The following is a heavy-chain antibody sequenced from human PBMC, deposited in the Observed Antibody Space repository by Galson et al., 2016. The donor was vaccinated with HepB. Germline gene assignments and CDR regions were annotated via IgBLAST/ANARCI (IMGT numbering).Heavy chain of an antibody. CDR2: ISYDGSKS. J-gene: IGHJ2*01. V-gene: IGHV3-30*18. Sequence: SLRLSCAASGFSFSTYGMHWVRQAPGKGLEWVAVISYDGSKSYYADSVKGRFTISRDNPKNTVSLQMNSLRVEDTAVFYCAKDERYNWNYGDGYFEFWGRGTLVTVSS. CDR3: AKDERYNWNYGDGYFEF. CDR1: GFSFSTYG. D-gene: IGHD1-7*01.